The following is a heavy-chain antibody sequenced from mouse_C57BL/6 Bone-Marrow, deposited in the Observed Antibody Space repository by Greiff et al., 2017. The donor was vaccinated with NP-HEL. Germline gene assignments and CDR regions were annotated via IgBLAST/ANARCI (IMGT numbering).Heavy chain of an antibody. CDR3: ARRGAYYTHWYFDF. Sequence: VQLQQSGAELVKPGASVKMSCKASGYTFNTYPIEWIGNFHPYNDDTKYNENFKGKATLTVEKSSSTVYLELSRLTSDASAVYDCARRGAYYTHWYFDFWGTGTTVTVSS. CDR2: FHPYNDDT. J-gene: IGHJ1*03. V-gene: IGHV1-47*01. CDR1: GYTFNTYP. D-gene: IGHD2-12*01.